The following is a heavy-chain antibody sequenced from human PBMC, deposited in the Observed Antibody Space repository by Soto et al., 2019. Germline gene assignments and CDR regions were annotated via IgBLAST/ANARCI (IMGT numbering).Heavy chain of an antibody. V-gene: IGHV4-59*01. CDR2: FHYSGIS. CDR1: DASIRGYY. D-gene: IGHD4-4*01. J-gene: IGHJ4*02. Sequence: SETLSLTCTVSDASIRGYYWSWIRQPPGKGLEWIGYFHYSGISNYNSSLKSRVTMSLDTSKNQFSLKLSSVSAADAAIYYCARGASNWQYFDYWGQGALVTVSS. CDR3: ARGASNWQYFDY.